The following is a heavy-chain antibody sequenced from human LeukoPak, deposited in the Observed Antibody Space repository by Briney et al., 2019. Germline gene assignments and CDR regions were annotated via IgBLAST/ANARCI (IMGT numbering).Heavy chain of an antibody. J-gene: IGHJ6*04. CDR2: INDDETST. CDR3: AELGITMIGGV. D-gene: IGHD3-10*02. CDR1: GFSFSSSW. Sequence: QPGGSLRLSCAASGFSFSSSWMHWVRQVPGKGLEWVSRINDDETSTTYAESVKGRFTISRDNAKNTLFLQMNSLRAEDTAVYYCAELGITMIGGVWGKGTTVTISS. V-gene: IGHV3-74*01.